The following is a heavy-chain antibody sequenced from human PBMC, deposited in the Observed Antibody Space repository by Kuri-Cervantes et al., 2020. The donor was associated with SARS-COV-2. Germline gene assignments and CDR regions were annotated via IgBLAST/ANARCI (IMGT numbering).Heavy chain of an antibody. CDR1: GYTFTGYY. J-gene: IGHJ3*01. CDR3: ERSTPFWRLGIISQGGAFDL. V-gene: IGHV1-2*04. CDR2: INPNSGGT. Sequence: ASVKVSCKASGYTFTGYYMHWLRQAPGQGLEWMGWINPNSGGTNYAQKFQGWVTMTRDTSISTVYMELSRLRSDDTAVYYCERSTPFWRLGIISQGGAFDLWGQGTMVTVSS. D-gene: IGHD3-3*01.